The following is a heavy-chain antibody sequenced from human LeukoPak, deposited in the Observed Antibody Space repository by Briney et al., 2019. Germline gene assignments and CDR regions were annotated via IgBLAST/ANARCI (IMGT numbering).Heavy chain of an antibody. V-gene: IGHV3-21*01. Sequence: GGSLRLSCAVSGFTFSSYSMNWVRQAPGKGLEWVSSISSSSSYIYYADSVKGRFTISRDNAKNSLYLQMNSLRAEDTAVYYCARDRQLDYYYYGMDVWGQGTTVTVSS. D-gene: IGHD6-6*01. CDR2: ISSSSSYI. CDR3: ARDRQLDYYYYGMDV. CDR1: GFTFSSYS. J-gene: IGHJ6*02.